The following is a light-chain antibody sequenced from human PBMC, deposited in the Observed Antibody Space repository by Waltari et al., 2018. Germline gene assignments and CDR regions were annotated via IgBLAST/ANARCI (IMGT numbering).Light chain of an antibody. CDR1: HGISSS. CDR3: HNYDTAPYS. J-gene: IGKJ2*03. CDR2: GAS. V-gene: IGKV1-27*01. Sequence: DIQMTQSPPSLSASVGDRVTINCRASHGISSSLAWYQHKPGKVPELLIFGASTLRPGVPSRFSGSGSGTDFTLTISSLQPEDVATYFCHNYDTAPYSFGQGTKLE.